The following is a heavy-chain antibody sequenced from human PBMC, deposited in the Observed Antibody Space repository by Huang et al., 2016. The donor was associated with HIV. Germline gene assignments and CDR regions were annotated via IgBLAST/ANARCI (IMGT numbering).Heavy chain of an antibody. D-gene: IGHD6-13*01. CDR2: IKVNGYT. CDR1: GGSVSGHY. Sequence: QVQLQQWGAGLLKPSETLSLTCAVYGGSVSGHYGSWIRQPPGKGLEWIAEIKVNGYTHANPSLQSRVTRSVHTSRKQFSLKLNSVTAADAAVYYCARASWYEPRSWYFGLWGRGTLVTVSS. V-gene: IGHV4-34*01. J-gene: IGHJ2*01. CDR3: ARASWYEPRSWYFGL.